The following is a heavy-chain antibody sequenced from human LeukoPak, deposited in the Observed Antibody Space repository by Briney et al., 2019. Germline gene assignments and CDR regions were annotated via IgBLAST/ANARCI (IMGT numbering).Heavy chain of an antibody. CDR2: ISRDGGRT. V-gene: IGHV3-43D*03. J-gene: IGHJ4*02. Sequence: GGSLRLSCAASHFTFDDYAMHWVRQAPGKGLEWVSLISRDGGRTYYADSVKGRFTISRDNSKNSLFLQMTRLGAEDTAFYYCAKGGGDTAMAVDYWGQGTLVTVSS. CDR1: HFTFDDYA. CDR3: AKGGGDTAMAVDY. D-gene: IGHD5-18*01.